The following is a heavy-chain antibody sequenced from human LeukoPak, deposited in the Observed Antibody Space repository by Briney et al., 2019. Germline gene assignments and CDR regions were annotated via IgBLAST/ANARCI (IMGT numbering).Heavy chain of an antibody. CDR2: ISYDGSNK. V-gene: IGHV3-30-3*01. D-gene: IGHD3-9*01. J-gene: IGHJ6*02. Sequence: PGGSLRLSCAASGFTFSSYAMHWVRQAPGKGLEWVAVISYDGSNKYYADSVKGRFTISRDNSKNTPYLQMNSLRAEDTAVYYCARDTEYFDWYQLLYPSYYYYGMDVWGQGTTVTVSS. CDR1: GFTFSSYA. CDR3: ARDTEYFDWYQLLYPSYYYYGMDV.